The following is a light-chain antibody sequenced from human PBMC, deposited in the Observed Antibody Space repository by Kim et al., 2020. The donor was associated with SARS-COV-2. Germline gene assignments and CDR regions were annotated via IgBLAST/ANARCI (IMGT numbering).Light chain of an antibody. J-gene: IGLJ2*01. V-gene: IGLV5-37*01. CDR2: FFSDSDK. CDR3: MIWPRNAVL. CDR1: SDINVGRHN. Sequence: LTCPLPSDINVGRHNISWFKQKPGIPPSYLLSFFSDSDKGQGSGVPSRFSGSTDASANTGILLISGLQSEDEADYYCMIWPRNAVLFGGGTQLTVL.